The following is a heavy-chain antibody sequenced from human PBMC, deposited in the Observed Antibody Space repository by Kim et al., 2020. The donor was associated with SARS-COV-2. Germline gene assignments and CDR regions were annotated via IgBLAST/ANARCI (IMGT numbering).Heavy chain of an antibody. J-gene: IGHJ4*02. D-gene: IGHD5-18*01. V-gene: IGHV4-59*08. CDR1: GGSISSYY. Sequence: SETLSLTCTVSGGSISSYYWSWIRQPPGKGLEWIGYIYYSGSTNYNPSLKSRVTISVDTSKNQFSLKLSSVTAADTAMYYCARQMDTAMVTNFDYWGQGTLVTVSS. CDR2: IYYSGST. CDR3: ARQMDTAMVTNFDY.